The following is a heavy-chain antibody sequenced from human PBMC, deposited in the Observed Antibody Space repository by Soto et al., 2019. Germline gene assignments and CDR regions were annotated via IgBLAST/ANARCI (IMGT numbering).Heavy chain of an antibody. Sequence: QVQLQESGPGLVKPSETLSLTCTVSGGSISSYYWSWIRQPPGKGLEWIGYIYYSGSTNYNPSLKRRVTISVDTSKNQSSLKLTSVTAAHKAVYYCANLTTGLDAFDIWGQGTMVTVSS. CDR1: GGSISSYY. CDR2: IYYSGST. J-gene: IGHJ3*02. V-gene: IGHV4-59*08. D-gene: IGHD2-2*01. CDR3: ANLTTGLDAFDI.